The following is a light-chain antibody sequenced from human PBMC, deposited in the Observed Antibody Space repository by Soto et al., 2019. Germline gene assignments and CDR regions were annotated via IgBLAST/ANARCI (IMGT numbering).Light chain of an antibody. Sequence: EILMTQSPATLSVSPWERATLSCRASQSVSSNLAWYQQKPGQAPRLFIYGASTRATAIPPRFSGSGSGTEFTLTISSLQSEDFAVYYCQQYDNWPITFGQGTRLEIK. CDR2: GAS. CDR1: QSVSSN. V-gene: IGKV3-15*01. J-gene: IGKJ5*01. CDR3: QQYDNWPIT.